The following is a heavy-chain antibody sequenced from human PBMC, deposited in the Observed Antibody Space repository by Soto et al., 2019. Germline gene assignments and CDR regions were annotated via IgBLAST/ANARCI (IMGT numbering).Heavy chain of an antibody. D-gene: IGHD3-22*01. Sequence: ASVKVSCKASGYTFTGYYMHWVRQAPGQGIEWMGWINPNSGGTNYAQKFQGWVTMTRDTSISTAYMELSRLRSDDTAVYYCARGGIVVVTPSTINWFDPWGQGTLVTVSS. CDR3: ARGGIVVVTPSTINWFDP. V-gene: IGHV1-2*04. J-gene: IGHJ5*02. CDR2: INPNSGGT. CDR1: GYTFTGYY.